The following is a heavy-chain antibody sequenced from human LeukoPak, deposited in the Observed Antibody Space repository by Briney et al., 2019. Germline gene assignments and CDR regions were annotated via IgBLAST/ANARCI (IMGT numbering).Heavy chain of an antibody. CDR1: GFTFNSYA. D-gene: IGHD1-26*01. Sequence: GGSLRLSCAASGFTFNSYAMSRVRQAPGKGPEWVSAISGSGGSTHYADSVKGRFTISRDNSKNTLYLQMNSLRAEDTAVYYCAKSLRMFWGSYYEWGQGTLVTVSS. CDR3: AKSLRMFWGSYYE. J-gene: IGHJ4*02. CDR2: ISGSGGST. V-gene: IGHV3-23*01.